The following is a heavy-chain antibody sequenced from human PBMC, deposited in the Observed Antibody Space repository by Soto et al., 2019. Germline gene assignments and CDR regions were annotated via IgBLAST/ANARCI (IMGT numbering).Heavy chain of an antibody. CDR1: GYTFTDYY. J-gene: IGHJ4*02. Sequence: AASVKVSCKASGYTFTDYYMHWVRQAPGHGLEWVGCINSYSGATNFAQKFQGRVTMTRETSITTAYMELNRLTSDDTAVYYCARGGAHCSNGVCLGQYWGQGTLVTVSS. V-gene: IGHV1-2*02. CDR2: INSYSGAT. CDR3: ARGGAHCSNGVCLGQY. D-gene: IGHD2-8*01.